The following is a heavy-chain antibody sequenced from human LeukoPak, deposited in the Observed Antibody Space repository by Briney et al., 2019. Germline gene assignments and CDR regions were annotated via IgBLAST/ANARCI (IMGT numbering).Heavy chain of an antibody. V-gene: IGHV3-21*01. Sequence: GGSLRLSCAASGFTFSSYSMNWVRQAPGKGLEWVSSISSSSSYIYYADSVKGRFTISRDNARNSLYLQMNSLRAEDTAVYYCARDAGYCSSTSCYYYYMDVWGKGTTVTVSS. CDR3: ARDAGYCSSTSCYYYYMDV. D-gene: IGHD2-2*01. J-gene: IGHJ6*03. CDR1: GFTFSSYS. CDR2: ISSSSSYI.